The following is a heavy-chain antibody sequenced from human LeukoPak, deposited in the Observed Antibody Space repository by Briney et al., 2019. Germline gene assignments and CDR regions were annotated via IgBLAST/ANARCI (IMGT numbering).Heavy chain of an antibody. CDR1: GGSLSSSSTSY. CDR2: LSQSGST. D-gene: IGHD3-22*01. J-gene: IGHJ4*02. Sequence: SETLSLTCTVSGGSLSSSSTSYWGWIRQPPGKGLEWIGSLSQSGSTYYNPSLKSRVTISVDTSKNQFSLRLSSVTAADTAIYYCARSYDSGAYLIFRYWGQGTLVTVSS. V-gene: IGHV4-39*07. CDR3: ARSYDSGAYLIFRY.